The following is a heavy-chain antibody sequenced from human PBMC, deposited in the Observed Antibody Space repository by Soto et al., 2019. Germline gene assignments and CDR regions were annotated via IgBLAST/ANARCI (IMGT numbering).Heavy chain of an antibody. D-gene: IGHD3-16*01. CDR1: GYTFTTYG. CDR3: AREGEIPYYYYGLDV. V-gene: IGHV1-18*01. J-gene: IGHJ6*02. CDR2: ISGYDGHT. Sequence: QVQLVQSGAEVRKPGASVKVSCKASGYTFTTYGISWVRQAPGQGLEWMGWISGYDGHTKYAQKFQGRIIMTTDTSTSTVYMDLRSLRSDDTAVYYGAREGEIPYYYYGLDVWGQGTTVTVSS.